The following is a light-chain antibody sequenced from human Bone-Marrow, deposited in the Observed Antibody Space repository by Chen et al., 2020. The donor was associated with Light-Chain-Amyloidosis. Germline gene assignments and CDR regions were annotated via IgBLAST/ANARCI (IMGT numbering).Light chain of an antibody. Sequence: SYVLTQPSSLSVAPGQTAPIAWGGNYIGSTRVHWYQQTPGQAPRLVVYDDSDRPSGIPERLSDVNSGSTATLTISRVEAGDEADYYCQVWDRSSDRPVFGGGTKLTVL. J-gene: IGLJ3*02. V-gene: IGLV3-21*02. CDR2: DDS. CDR3: QVWDRSSDRPV. CDR1: YIGSTR.